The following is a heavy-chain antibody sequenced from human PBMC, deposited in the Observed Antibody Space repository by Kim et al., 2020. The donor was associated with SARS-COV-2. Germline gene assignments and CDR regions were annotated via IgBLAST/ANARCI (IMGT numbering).Heavy chain of an antibody. V-gene: IGHV1-46*01. CDR2: IKPSDCST. CDR1: GYTFTTYS. D-gene: IGHD3-22*01. CDR3: AKGYSSGYYLRGYFDY. J-gene: IGHJ4*02. Sequence: ASVKVSCKTSGYTFTTYSMHWVRQAPGQGLEWMGMIKPSDCSTSYAQKFQGRVTLTRDTSTSTVYMDLSSLRSEDTALYYCAKGYSSGYYLRGYFDYWSQGTLVTVSS.